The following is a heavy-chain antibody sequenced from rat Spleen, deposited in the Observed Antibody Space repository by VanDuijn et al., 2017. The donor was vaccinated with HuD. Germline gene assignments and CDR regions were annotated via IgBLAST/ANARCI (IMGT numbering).Heavy chain of an antibody. CDR2: ISYDGSST. V-gene: IGHV5-29*01. Sequence: EVQLVESGGGLVQPGRSLKLSCAASGFTFSNYGMAWVRQAPTKGLEWVATISYDGSSTYYRDSVKGRFTISRDNAKSTLYMQMDSLRTEDTATYYCARVIYYYVSGGWYFDFWGPGTMVTVSS. J-gene: IGHJ1*01. D-gene: IGHD1-12*01. CDR1: GFTFSNYG. CDR3: ARVIYYYVSGGWYFDF.